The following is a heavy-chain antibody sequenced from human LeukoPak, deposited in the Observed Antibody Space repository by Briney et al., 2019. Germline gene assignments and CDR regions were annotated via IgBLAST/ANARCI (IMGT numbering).Heavy chain of an antibody. J-gene: IGHJ3*02. Sequence: PSETLSLTCTVSGGSISSYYWSWIRQPPGKGLEWIGYIYYSGSTNYNPSLKSRVTISVDTSKNQFSLKLSSVTAANTAVYYRARASAFDIWGQGTMVTVSS. CDR2: IYYSGST. CDR1: GGSISSYY. V-gene: IGHV4-59*01. CDR3: ARASAFDI.